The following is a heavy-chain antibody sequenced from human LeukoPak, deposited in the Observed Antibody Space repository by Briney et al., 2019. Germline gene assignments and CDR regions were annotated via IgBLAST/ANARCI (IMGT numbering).Heavy chain of an antibody. V-gene: IGHV4-34*01. J-gene: IGHJ4*02. D-gene: IGHD2-15*01. CDR3: ARAWSCSGGSCYGALGY. Sequence: SETLSLTCAVYGGSFSGYYWSWIRHPPGKGLEWSGEINHSGSTNYNPSLKSRVTISVDTSKNQFSLKLSSVTAADTAVYYCARAWSCSGGSCYGALGYWGQGTLVTVSS. CDR1: GGSFSGYY. CDR2: INHSGST.